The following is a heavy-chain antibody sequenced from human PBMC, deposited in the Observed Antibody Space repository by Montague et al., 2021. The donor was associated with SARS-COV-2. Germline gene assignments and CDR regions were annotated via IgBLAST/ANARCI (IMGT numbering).Heavy chain of an antibody. CDR3: ARLQRGYESSGYYYDDAFDI. J-gene: IGHJ3*02. V-gene: IGHV3-20*01. CDR1: GFTFDDYA. D-gene: IGHD3-22*01. CDR2: INWNGGSA. Sequence: SLRLSCAASGFTFDDYAMSWVRQAPGKGLEWVSGINWNGGSAGYADSVKGRFTISRDNAKNSLYLQMNSLRAEDTALYHCARLQRGYESSGYYYDDAFDIWGQGTMVSVSS.